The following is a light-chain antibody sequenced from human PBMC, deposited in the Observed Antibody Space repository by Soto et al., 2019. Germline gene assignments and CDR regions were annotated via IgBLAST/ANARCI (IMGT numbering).Light chain of an antibody. CDR2: AAS. J-gene: IGKJ5*01. CDR1: QSISRY. Sequence: DIQMTQSPSSLSACVGDRVTITCRASQSISRYLNWYQQKPGKAPKPLIYAASSLQSGVPSRFSGSGSGTDFTLTISSLQPEDFATYYCQQYENLPTFGQGTRLEI. CDR3: QQYENLPT. V-gene: IGKV1-39*01.